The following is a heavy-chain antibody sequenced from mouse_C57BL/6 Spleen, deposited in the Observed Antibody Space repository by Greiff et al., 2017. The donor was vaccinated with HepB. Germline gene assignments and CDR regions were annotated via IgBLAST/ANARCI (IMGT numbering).Heavy chain of an antibody. CDR1: GYAFSSSW. CDR2: IYPGDGDT. Sequence: QVQLKLSGPELVKPGASVKISCKASGYAFSSSWMNWVKQRPGKGLEWIGRIYPGDGDTNYNGKFNGKATLTADKSSSTAYMQLSSLTSEDSAVYFCATNSRYWYFDVWGTGTTVTVSS. V-gene: IGHV1-82*01. J-gene: IGHJ1*03. CDR3: ATNSRYWYFDV.